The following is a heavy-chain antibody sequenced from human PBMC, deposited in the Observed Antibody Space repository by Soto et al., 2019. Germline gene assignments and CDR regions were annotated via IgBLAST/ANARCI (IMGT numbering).Heavy chain of an antibody. CDR3: ARGSDGYRFCD. Sequence: ETLYLTCTVSAASISRDYWGWLRQPPGKGLEWIDYIYYSGTTNYNPSLKSRLSMSVDTSKKQFSLRLSSVTAADTAVYFCARGSDGYRFCDWRHGTPETVSS. J-gene: IGHJ4*01. CDR2: IYYSGTT. CDR1: AASISRDY. D-gene: IGHD5-18*01. V-gene: IGHV4-59*01.